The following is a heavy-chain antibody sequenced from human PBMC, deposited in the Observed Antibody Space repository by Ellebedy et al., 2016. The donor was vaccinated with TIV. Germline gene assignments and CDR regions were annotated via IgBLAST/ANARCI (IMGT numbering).Heavy chain of an antibody. CDR3: ATDGSYGDYRSPTHAFVM. V-gene: IGHV3-7*01. J-gene: IGHJ3*02. CDR2: INQDGSDT. Sequence: GESLKISCAASGFTFNSYWMTWVRQAPGKGLEWVANINQDGSDTYYVDSLRGRFTISIDNAKNSLYLLMNSLRGEDTAVYYCATDGSYGDYRSPTHAFVMWGQGTLVIVSS. CDR1: GFTFNSYW. D-gene: IGHD4-17*01.